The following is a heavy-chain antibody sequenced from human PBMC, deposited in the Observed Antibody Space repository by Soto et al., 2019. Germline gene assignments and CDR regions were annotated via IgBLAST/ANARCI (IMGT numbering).Heavy chain of an antibody. CDR1: GYTFTSYG. CDR2: ISAYNGNT. Sequence: ASVKVSCKASGYTFTSYGISWVRQAPGQGLEWMGWISAYNGNTNYAQKLQGRVTMTTDTSTSTAYMELRSLRSDDTAVYYCARALLSWFGEHPYYYMDVWGKGTTVTVSS. CDR3: ARALLSWFGEHPYYYMDV. D-gene: IGHD3-10*01. J-gene: IGHJ6*03. V-gene: IGHV1-18*01.